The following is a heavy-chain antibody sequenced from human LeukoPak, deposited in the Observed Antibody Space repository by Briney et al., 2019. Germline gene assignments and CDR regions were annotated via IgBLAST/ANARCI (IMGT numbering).Heavy chain of an antibody. D-gene: IGHD5-12*01. V-gene: IGHV4-4*07. CDR3: ARHKIGYDHYYYMDV. Sequence: SETLSLTCTVSGGSISSYFWSWIRQPAGKGLEWIGRIYFSGSTDYNPSLKSRLTMSVDTSKNQFSLKLNSVTAADTAVYYCARHKIGYDHYYYMDVWGKGTTVTISS. CDR1: GGSISSYF. J-gene: IGHJ6*03. CDR2: IYFSGST.